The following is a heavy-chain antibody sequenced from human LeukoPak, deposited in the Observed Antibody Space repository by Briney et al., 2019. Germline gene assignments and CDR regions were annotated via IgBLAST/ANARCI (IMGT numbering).Heavy chain of an antibody. CDR1: GGTFSSYA. CDR2: IIPIFGAA. Sequence: GASVKVSCKASGGTFSSYAISWVRQAPGQGLEWMGRIIPIFGAANYAQKFQGRVTITTDESTSTAYMELSSLRSEDTAVYYCARATTYYYYMDVWGKGTTVTVSS. J-gene: IGHJ6*03. V-gene: IGHV1-69*05. D-gene: IGHD5-12*01. CDR3: ARATTYYYYMDV.